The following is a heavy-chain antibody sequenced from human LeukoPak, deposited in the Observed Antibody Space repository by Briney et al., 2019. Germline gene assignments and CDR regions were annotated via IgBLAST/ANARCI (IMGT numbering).Heavy chain of an antibody. CDR3: ARLGFRGSYLYYFDY. V-gene: IGHV4-39*01. CDR2: IYYSGST. CDR1: GGSISSSSYY. Sequence: SETLSLTCTVSGGSISSSSYYWGWIRQPPGKGLEWIGSIYYSGSTYYNPSLKSRVTISVDTSKNQFSLKLSSVTAADTAVYYCARLGFRGSYLYYFDYWGQGTLVTVSS. J-gene: IGHJ4*02. D-gene: IGHD1-26*01.